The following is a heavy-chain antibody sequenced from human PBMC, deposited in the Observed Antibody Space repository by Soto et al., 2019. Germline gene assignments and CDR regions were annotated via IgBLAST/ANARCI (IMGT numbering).Heavy chain of an antibody. J-gene: IGHJ4*02. CDR1: GGSISSSSHY. CDR2: MFYSGST. Sequence: SETLSLTCSVSGGSISSSSHYWGWIRQPPGKGLEWIAGMFYSGSTYYNPSLKSRVTISVDTSKNQFSLKLSSVTAADTAVYYCARDWAGEDIVVVNSRETTSSFDYWGQGTLVTVSS. D-gene: IGHD2-15*01. V-gene: IGHV4-39*07. CDR3: ARDWAGEDIVVVNSRETTSSFDY.